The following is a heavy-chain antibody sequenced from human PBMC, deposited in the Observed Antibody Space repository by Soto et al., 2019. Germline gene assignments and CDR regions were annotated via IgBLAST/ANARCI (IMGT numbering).Heavy chain of an antibody. CDR2: IKPDGSET. Sequence: EVQLMESGGGLVLPGGSLRLPCAASGFTFSNSWMGWVRQAPGRGLEWVANIKPDGSETYHVDSVKGRFTISRDNAKNSLYLQMNSLRAEDTAVYYCATSGCGIWGQGTLVTVSS. V-gene: IGHV3-7*03. CDR3: ATSGCGI. J-gene: IGHJ4*02. CDR1: GFTFSNSW. D-gene: IGHD2-21*01.